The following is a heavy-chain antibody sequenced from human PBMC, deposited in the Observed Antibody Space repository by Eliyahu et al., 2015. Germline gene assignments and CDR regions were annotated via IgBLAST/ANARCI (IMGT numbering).Heavy chain of an antibody. CDR2: IKTKIDGETT. V-gene: IGHV3-15*01. D-gene: IGHD3-16*02. J-gene: IGHJ4*02. CDR3: NWERFAGRARYFDY. Sequence: EVQVVESGGGLVKPGGSLRLSCTASGFIFNNAWMSWVRQAPGKGLEWVGRIKTKIDGETTDYAAPVEGRFTISRDDSKNTLYLQMNSLKIEDTAVYYCNWERFAGRARYFDYWGQGTLVTVSS. CDR1: GFIFNNAW.